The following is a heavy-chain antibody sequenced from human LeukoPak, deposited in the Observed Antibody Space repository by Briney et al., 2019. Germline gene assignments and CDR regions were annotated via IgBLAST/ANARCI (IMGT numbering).Heavy chain of an antibody. CDR2: IYPGDSDT. J-gene: IGHJ6*02. CDR3: AYINYYDSSGFGMDV. Sequence: GESLKISCKGSGYSFTSYWIGWVRQMPGKGLEWMEIIYPGDSDTRYSPSFQGQVTISADKSISTAYLQWSSLKASDTAMYYCAYINYYDSSGFGMDVWGQGTTVTVSS. D-gene: IGHD3-22*01. V-gene: IGHV5-51*01. CDR1: GYSFTSYW.